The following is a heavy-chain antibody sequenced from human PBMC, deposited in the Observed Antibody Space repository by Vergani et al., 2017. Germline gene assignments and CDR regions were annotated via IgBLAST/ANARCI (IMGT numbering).Heavy chain of an antibody. CDR3: AKVEQWLLRLDY. CDR1: GFTFSSYG. D-gene: IGHD6-19*01. V-gene: IGHV3-30*02. Sequence: QVQLVESGGGVVQPGGSLRLSCAASGFTFSSYGMHWVRQAPGKGLEWVAFIRYDGSNKYYADSVKGRFTISRDNSKNTLYLQMNSLRAEDTAVYYCAKVEQWLLRLDYWGQGTLVTVSS. CDR2: IRYDGSNK. J-gene: IGHJ4*02.